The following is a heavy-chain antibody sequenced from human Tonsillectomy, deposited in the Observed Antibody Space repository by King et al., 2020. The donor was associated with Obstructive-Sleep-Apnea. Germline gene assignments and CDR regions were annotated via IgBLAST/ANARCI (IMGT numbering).Heavy chain of an antibody. J-gene: IGHJ3*02. CDR3: IQLKSGWFTGGSGAFDS. D-gene: IGHD6-19*01. Sequence: ITLKESGPTLVKPTQTLTLTCTFSGFSLTTSGVGVGWTRQPPGKALEWLALIYCDDDRRFSPSLRSRLTITKDTSKNQVVLTMSNMDPVETGTYYGIQLKSGWFTGGSGAFDSCGQGRMVTVSS. CDR1: GFSLTTSGVG. V-gene: IGHV2-5*02. CDR2: IYCDDDR.